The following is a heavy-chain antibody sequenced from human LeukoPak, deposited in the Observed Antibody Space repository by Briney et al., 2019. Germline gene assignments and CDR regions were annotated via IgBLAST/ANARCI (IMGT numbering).Heavy chain of an antibody. D-gene: IGHD3-16*01. CDR1: GVIFSSYG. Sequence: GGSLRLSCAVSGVIFSSYGMSWVRQAPGKGLEWVSAISGSGGSTYYADSLKGRFTISRDNSKKTLYLQLNSLRAEDTAVYYCAKAVSLRYYFDYWGQGTLVTVSS. CDR2: ISGSGGST. CDR3: AKAVSLRYYFDY. J-gene: IGHJ4*02. V-gene: IGHV3-23*01.